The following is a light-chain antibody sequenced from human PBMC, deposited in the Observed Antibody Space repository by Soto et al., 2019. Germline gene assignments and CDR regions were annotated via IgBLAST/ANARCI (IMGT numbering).Light chain of an antibody. CDR1: QSVSSY. J-gene: IGKJ4*01. Sequence: ESVLTQSPATRSLSPGERATHSCRASQSVSSYLAWYQQKPGQAPRLLIYDASNRATGIPARFSGSGSGTDFTLTISSLEPEDFAVYYCQQRSNWPPATFGGGTKVEI. V-gene: IGKV3-11*01. CDR3: QQRSNWPPAT. CDR2: DAS.